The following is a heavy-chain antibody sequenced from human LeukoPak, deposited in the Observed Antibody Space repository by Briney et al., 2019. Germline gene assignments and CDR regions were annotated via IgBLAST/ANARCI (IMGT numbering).Heavy chain of an antibody. J-gene: IGHJ2*01. D-gene: IGHD3-10*01. CDR1: GFTFNSYG. CDR2: IADDSTST. Sequence: GGSLRLSCAASGFTFNSYGMNWVRQAPGKGLEWVSYIADDSTSTYYPDSVKGRFTISRDNSKNTLSLLMNSLTAEDTAVYYCARGSFGTHWYFDLWGRGTLVTVSS. CDR3: ARGSFGTHWYFDL. V-gene: IGHV3-23*01.